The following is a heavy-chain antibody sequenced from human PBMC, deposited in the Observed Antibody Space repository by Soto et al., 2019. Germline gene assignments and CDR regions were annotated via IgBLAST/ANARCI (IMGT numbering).Heavy chain of an antibody. Sequence: EVQLLESGGGLVQPGGSLRLSCAASGFSFSSYAMSWVRQAPGKGLEWVSAISGSGGSTYYADSVKGRFTISRDNSKNTLYLQMNSLRAEDTAVYYCAKCRDGYNTHFDYWGQGTLVTVSS. CDR2: ISGSGGST. D-gene: IGHD5-12*01. V-gene: IGHV3-23*01. J-gene: IGHJ4*02. CDR3: AKCRDGYNTHFDY. CDR1: GFSFSSYA.